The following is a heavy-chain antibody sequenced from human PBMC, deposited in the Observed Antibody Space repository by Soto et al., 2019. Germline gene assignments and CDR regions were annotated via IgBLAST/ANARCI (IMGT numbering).Heavy chain of an antibody. CDR3: TRASSSWQGGYYYYMDV. CDR2: IRSKAYGGTT. CDR1: GFTFGDYA. V-gene: IGHV3-49*03. Sequence: EVQLVESGGGLVQPGRSLRLSCTASGFTFGDYAMSWFRQAPGKGLEWVGFIRSKAYGGTTEYAASVKGRFTISRDDSKSIAYLQMNSLKTEDTAVYYCTRASSSWQGGYYYYMDVWGKGTTVTVSS. D-gene: IGHD6-13*01. J-gene: IGHJ6*03.